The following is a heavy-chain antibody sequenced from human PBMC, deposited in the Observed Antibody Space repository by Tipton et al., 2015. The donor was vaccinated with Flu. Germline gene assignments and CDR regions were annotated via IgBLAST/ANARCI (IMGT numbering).Heavy chain of an antibody. CDR2: VSGGGAIT. CDR3: AKVSSELVAGLGS. CDR1: GFTFSRYA. D-gene: IGHD5-12*01. J-gene: IGHJ4*02. Sequence: SLRLSCAASGFTFSRYAMSWVRQAPGKGLEWVSAVSGGGAITYFADSVKGRFTISRDNSKNILYLQMNSLRADDTAVYSCAKVSSELVAGLGSWGQGTMITGS. V-gene: IGHV3-23*01.